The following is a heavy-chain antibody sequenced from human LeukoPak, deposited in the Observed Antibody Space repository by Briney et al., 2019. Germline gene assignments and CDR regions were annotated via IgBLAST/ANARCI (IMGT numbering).Heavy chain of an antibody. CDR1: GGSISSSSYY. J-gene: IGHJ4*02. CDR3: ASGPRGRTSY. D-gene: IGHD1-14*01. V-gene: IGHV4-39*01. CDR2: IYYSGST. Sequence: SETLSLTCTVSGGSISSSSYYWGWIRQPPGKGLEWIGSIYYSGSTYYNPSLKSRVTISVDTSKNQFSLKLSSVTAADTAVYYCASGPRGRTSYRGQGTLVTVSS.